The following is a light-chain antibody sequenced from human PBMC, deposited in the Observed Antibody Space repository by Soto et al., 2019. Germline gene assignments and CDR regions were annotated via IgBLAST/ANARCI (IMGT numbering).Light chain of an antibody. Sequence: EIVLTQSPATLSVSPGDRATLSCRASESVSSNVAWYQQKPGQTPRLLIYGASTRATGVPPRFSGSRSGTEFTLNISSLQSEDFAVYYCQQYFNWPPYTFGQGTKVDTK. CDR2: GAS. J-gene: IGKJ2*01. V-gene: IGKV3-15*01. CDR3: QQYFNWPPYT. CDR1: ESVSSN.